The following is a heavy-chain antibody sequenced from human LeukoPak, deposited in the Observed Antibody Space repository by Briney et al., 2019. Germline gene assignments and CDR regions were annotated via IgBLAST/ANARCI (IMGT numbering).Heavy chain of an antibody. CDR3: ARAPPEALAVASNYYYYYYMDV. CDR2: ISSSGSTT. J-gene: IGHJ6*03. D-gene: IGHD6-19*01. Sequence: GGSLRLSCAASGFTFSSYEMNWVRQAPGKGLEWVSYISSSGSTTYYADSVKGRFTISRDNSKNTLYLQMNSLRAEDTAVYYCARAPPEALAVASNYYYYYYMDVWGKGTTVTISS. V-gene: IGHV3-48*03. CDR1: GFTFSSYE.